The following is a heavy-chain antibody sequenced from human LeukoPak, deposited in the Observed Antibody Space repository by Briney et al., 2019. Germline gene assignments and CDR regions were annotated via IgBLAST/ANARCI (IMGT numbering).Heavy chain of an antibody. CDR1: GYTFTGYY. V-gene: IGHV1-2*02. CDR2: INPNSGGT. Sequence: ASVKVSCKASGYTFTGYYMHWVRQAPGQGLEWMGWINPNSGGTNYAQKFQGRVTMTRDTSISTAYMELSRLRSDDTAVYYCARAVLVASYYFDYWGQGTLVTVSS. CDR3: ARAVLVASYYFDY. D-gene: IGHD5-12*01. J-gene: IGHJ4*02.